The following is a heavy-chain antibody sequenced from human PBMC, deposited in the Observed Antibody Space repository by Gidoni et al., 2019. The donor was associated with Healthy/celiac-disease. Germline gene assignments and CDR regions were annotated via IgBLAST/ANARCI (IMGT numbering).Heavy chain of an antibody. D-gene: IGHD2-8*01. CDR3: ARYYRIATPYYFDY. J-gene: IGHJ4*02. CDR1: GYSFTSYW. Sequence: GSGYSFTSYWIGWVRQMPGKGLEWMGIIYPGDSDTRYSPSFQGQVTISADKSISTAYLQWSSLKAPDTAMYYCARYYRIATPYYFDYWGQGTLVTVSS. CDR2: IYPGDSDT. V-gene: IGHV5-51*01.